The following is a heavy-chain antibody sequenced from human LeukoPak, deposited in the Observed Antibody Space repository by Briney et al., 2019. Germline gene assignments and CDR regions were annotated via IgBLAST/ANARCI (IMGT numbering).Heavy chain of an antibody. J-gene: IGHJ4*02. V-gene: IGHV4-34*01. CDR1: GGSSSGYY. CDR2: IHHSGTT. D-gene: IGHD3-10*01. CDR3: ARGGNPYYYGSGSPAIFDY. Sequence: PSETLSLTCAVYGGSSSGYYWTWIRQPPGKGLEWIGEIHHSGTTNYNPSLKSRVTISVDTSKNQFSLKLSSVTAADTAVYYCARGGNPYYYGSGSPAIFDYWDQGTLVTVSS.